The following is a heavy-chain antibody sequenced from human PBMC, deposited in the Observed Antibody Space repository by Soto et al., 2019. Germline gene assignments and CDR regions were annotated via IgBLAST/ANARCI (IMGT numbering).Heavy chain of an antibody. V-gene: IGHV3-48*01. D-gene: IGHD3-3*01. CDR2: ISSGSSTI. Sequence: EVQLVESGGGLVQGGGSLRLSCAASGFTFSTYSMNWVRQAPGKGLEWVSYISSGSSTIYYADSVKGRFTISRDNAKNSLYLEMNSLRAEDTAVYYCARGPVRYAFWSGSREFDPWGQGVLVTVSS. CDR1: GFTFSTYS. CDR3: ARGPVRYAFWSGSREFDP. J-gene: IGHJ5*02.